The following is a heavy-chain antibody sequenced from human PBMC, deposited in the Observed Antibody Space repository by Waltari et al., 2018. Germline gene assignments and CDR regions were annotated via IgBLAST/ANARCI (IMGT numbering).Heavy chain of an antibody. V-gene: IGHV4-34*01. J-gene: IGHJ4*02. CDR2: IHHSGST. CDR3: ARVGGIVGATD. CDR1: GGSFSGSY. D-gene: IGHD1-26*01. Sequence: QVQLQQWGAGLLKPSATLSLTCAVYGGSFSGSYWSWIRQPPGKGLEWIGEIHHSGSTNYHPSLKSRVTISVDTSKTQFSLELSSVTAADTAVYYCARVGGIVGATDWGQGTLVTVSS.